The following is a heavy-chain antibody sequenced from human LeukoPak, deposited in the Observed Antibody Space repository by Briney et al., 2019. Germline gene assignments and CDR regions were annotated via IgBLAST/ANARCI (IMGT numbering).Heavy chain of an antibody. D-gene: IGHD6-13*01. CDR2: ISGSGGST. V-gene: IGHV3-23*01. CDR3: AKVDYIGSSWYGLVNAFDI. Sequence: GGSLRLSCAASGFTFSSYGMSWVRQAPGKGLEWVSAISGSGGSTYYADSVKGRFTISRDNSKNTLYLQMNSLRAEDTAVYYCAKVDYIGSSWYGLVNAFDIWGQGTMVTVSS. J-gene: IGHJ3*02. CDR1: GFTFSSYG.